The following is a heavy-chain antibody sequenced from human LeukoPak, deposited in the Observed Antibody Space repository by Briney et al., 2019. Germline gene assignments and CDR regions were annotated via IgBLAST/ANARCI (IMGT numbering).Heavy chain of an antibody. CDR2: INHSGST. J-gene: IGHJ4*02. CDR3: ARVLGDYAHCFDY. V-gene: IGHV4-34*01. Sequence: PRTLSLTCAVYGGSSSGYYWSWIRQPPGKGLEWIGEINHSGSTNYNPSLKSRGTISVDTSKNQFSLKLSSVTAADTAVYYCARVLGDYAHCFDYWGQGTLVTVSS. D-gene: IGHD4-17*01. CDR1: GGSSSGYY.